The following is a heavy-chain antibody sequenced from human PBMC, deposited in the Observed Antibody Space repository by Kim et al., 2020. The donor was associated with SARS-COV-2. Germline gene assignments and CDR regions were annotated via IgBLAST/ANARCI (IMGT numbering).Heavy chain of an antibody. J-gene: IGHJ4*02. D-gene: IGHD3-22*01. Sequence: SETLSLTCTVSGYSISSGYYWGLIRQPPGKGLEWIGSIYHSGATYYNPSLRSRVTISIDTSKNQFSLKLSSVTAADTAVYYCTGKYYYDSSGYYYADYWGQGTLVTVSS. CDR3: TGKYYYDSSGYYYADY. V-gene: IGHV4-38-2*02. CDR1: GYSISSGYY. CDR2: IYHSGAT.